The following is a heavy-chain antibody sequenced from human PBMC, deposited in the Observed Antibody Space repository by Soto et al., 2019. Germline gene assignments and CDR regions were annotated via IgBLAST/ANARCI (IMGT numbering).Heavy chain of an antibody. D-gene: IGHD3-3*01. V-gene: IGHV1-3*01. Sequence: ASVKVSCKASGYNFTTYAMLWVRQAPGQRLEWMGWLNAGNGNTRYSPKFQGRVTIIRDTAASTAYMELSSLKSEDTAVYYCARGERLYYSYYGMDVWGQGSTVTVSS. CDR1: GYNFTTYA. J-gene: IGHJ6*02. CDR3: ARGERLYYSYYGMDV. CDR2: LNAGNGNT.